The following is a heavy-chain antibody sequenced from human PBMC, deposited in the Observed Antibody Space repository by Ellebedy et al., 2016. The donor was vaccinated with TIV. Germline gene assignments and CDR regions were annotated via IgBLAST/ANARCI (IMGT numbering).Heavy chain of an antibody. V-gene: IGHV3-30-3*01. D-gene: IGHD4-23*01. Sequence: GESLKISXAASGFTFSTSAMHWVRQAPGKGLEWVAIISYVGNDKFYAESVKGRFTISRDNSTLFLQMNSLRAEDTALYYCARDPSYYGGNYLDYWGQGTLVTVSS. J-gene: IGHJ4*02. CDR1: GFTFSTSA. CDR3: ARDPSYYGGNYLDY. CDR2: ISYVGNDK.